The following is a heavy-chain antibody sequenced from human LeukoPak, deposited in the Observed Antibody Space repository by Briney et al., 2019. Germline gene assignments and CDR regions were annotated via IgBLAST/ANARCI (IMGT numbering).Heavy chain of an antibody. J-gene: IGHJ4*02. Sequence: GGSLRLSCAASGITFTGHAIHWVRQAPGKGLEWVAVMSSDGTSKYYADSVKGRFTISSDYSKNTLYLQMNSLRAEDTAVYYCVRGKSYSSGYDFILGYWGQGTLVTVS. V-gene: IGHV3-30*07. CDR3: VRGKSYSSGYDFILGY. CDR2: MSSDGTSK. D-gene: IGHD5-12*01. CDR1: GITFTGHA.